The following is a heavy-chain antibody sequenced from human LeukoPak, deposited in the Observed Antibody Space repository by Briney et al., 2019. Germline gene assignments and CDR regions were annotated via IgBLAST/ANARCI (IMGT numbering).Heavy chain of an antibody. V-gene: IGHV4-39*01. CDR1: GGSISSSSDY. Sequence: SETLSLTCTVSGGSISSSSDYWGWLRQATAKGLEWIGSIYYSGSTYYNPSLKSRVTISVDTSKNQFSLKVSSVTAADTAVYYCARPGYSSSGYAFDAFDFWGQGTMVTVSS. D-gene: IGHD6-13*01. CDR2: IYYSGST. J-gene: IGHJ3*01. CDR3: ARPGYSSSGYAFDAFDF.